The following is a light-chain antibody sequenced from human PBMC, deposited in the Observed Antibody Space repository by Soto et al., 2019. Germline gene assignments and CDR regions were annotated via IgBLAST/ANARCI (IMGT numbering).Light chain of an antibody. J-gene: IGKJ3*01. CDR3: QQYDSSPSFT. V-gene: IGKV3-20*01. CDR2: GAS. Sequence: EIVLTQSPGTLSLSPGERATLSCRASQSVSSSYLAGYQQRPGQAPRLLIYGASGRATGIPDRFSGSGSGTDFTLTISRLEPEDFAVYYCQQYDSSPSFTFGPGTKVDIK. CDR1: QSVSSSY.